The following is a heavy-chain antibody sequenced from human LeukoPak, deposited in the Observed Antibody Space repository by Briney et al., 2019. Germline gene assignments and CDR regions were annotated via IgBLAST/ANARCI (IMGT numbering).Heavy chain of an antibody. J-gene: IGHJ4*02. CDR3: ARGETFGGVIVPFDY. CDR2: VFYNGAT. CDR1: GGSISSSIYY. Sequence: SETLSLTCIVSGGSISSSIYYWAWVRQPPGKGLEWIGTVFYNGATQYSPSLRSRVTISIDTSTNQFSLKLTSVTAADTALYYCARGETFGGVIVPFDYWGQGTLVTVSS. V-gene: IGHV4-39*07. D-gene: IGHD3-16*02.